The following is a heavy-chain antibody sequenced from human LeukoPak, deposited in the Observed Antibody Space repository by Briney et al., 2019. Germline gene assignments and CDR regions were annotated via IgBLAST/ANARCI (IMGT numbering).Heavy chain of an antibody. CDR1: GYSFSSYW. CDR3: ARQDGRAEYYFDY. CDR2: INAADSDT. Sequence: GESLKISCKGSGYSFSSYWIGWVRQMPGKGLEWMGLINAADSDTRYSPSFQGQVLISADNSISTAYLQWSSLKASDTAMYYCARQDGRAEYYFDYWGQGTLVTVSS. D-gene: IGHD1-26*01. V-gene: IGHV5-51*01. J-gene: IGHJ4*02.